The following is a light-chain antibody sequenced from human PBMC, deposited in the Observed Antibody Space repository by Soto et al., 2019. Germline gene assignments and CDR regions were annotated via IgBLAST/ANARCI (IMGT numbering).Light chain of an antibody. CDR1: GSDVGGYNY. CDR2: GVS. CDR3: SSSAGSNTFV. V-gene: IGLV2-14*01. Sequence: QSALTQPASVSGSPGQSIAISCTGSGSDVGGYNYVSWYQQHPGKAPKLIIYGVSHRPSGVSPRFSASRSAYTASLTVSGLQPEDEADYYCSSSAGSNTFVFGSGTKVTVL. J-gene: IGLJ1*01.